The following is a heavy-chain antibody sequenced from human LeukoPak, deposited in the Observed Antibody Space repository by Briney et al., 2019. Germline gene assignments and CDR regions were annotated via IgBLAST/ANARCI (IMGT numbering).Heavy chain of an antibody. V-gene: IGHV3-23*01. CDR3: AKDRGSSSWYGDNWFDP. Sequence: GGSLRLSCAASGFTFSSYSMSWVRQAPGKGLEWVSSISSSGGNTYYADSVKGRFTISRDNSKNTLYLQMNSLRAEDTAVYYCAKDRGSSSWYGDNWFDPWGQGTLVTVSS. D-gene: IGHD6-13*01. J-gene: IGHJ5*02. CDR2: ISSSGGNT. CDR1: GFTFSSYS.